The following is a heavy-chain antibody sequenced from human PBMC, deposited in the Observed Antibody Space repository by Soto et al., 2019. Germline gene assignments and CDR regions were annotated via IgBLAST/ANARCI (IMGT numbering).Heavy chain of an antibody. J-gene: IGHJ4*02. D-gene: IGHD2-21*02. CDR2: IYYSGST. V-gene: IGHV4-31*03. Sequence: SETLSLTCTVSGGSISSGGYYWSWIRQHPGKGLEWIGYIYYSGSTYYNPSLKSRVTISVDTSKNQFSLKLSSVTAADTAVYYCARESRRAVVVTADHPGSLLASRKFDYWGQGTLVTVSS. CDR3: ARESRRAVVVTADHPGSLLASRKFDY. CDR1: GGSISSGGYY.